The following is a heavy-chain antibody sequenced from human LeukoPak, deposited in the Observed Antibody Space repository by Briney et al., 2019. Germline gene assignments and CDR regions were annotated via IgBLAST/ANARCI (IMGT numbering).Heavy chain of an antibody. CDR1: GFTFSSYE. CDR2: ISSSGTTI. D-gene: IGHD3-22*01. J-gene: IGHJ4*02. Sequence: PGGSLRLSCAASGFTFSSYEMHWVRQAPGKGLEWVSYISSSGTTIYYADSVKGRFTISRDNAKNSLYLQMNSLRAEDTAVYYCARDPNYYDSSGYFDYWGQGTLVTVSS. CDR3: ARDPNYYDSSGYFDY. V-gene: IGHV3-48*03.